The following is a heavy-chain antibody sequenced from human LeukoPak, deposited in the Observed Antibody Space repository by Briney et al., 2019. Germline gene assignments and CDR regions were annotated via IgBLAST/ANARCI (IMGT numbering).Heavy chain of an antibody. Sequence: GESLRLSCAASGLTFSNYWMTWVRQAPGKGLEWVGNIKQDGSERNYVDSVKGRFTISRDNAKKSLYLQMNSLRAEDTAVYYCARDWGAYYHFFDYWGQGTLVTVSS. J-gene: IGHJ4*02. CDR2: IKQDGSER. V-gene: IGHV3-7*01. D-gene: IGHD3-22*01. CDR3: ARDWGAYYHFFDY. CDR1: GLTFSNYW.